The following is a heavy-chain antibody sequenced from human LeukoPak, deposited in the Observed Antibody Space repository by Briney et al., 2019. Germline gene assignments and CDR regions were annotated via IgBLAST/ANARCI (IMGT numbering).Heavy chain of an antibody. CDR2: IYHSGTT. Sequence: SETLSLSCAVSGYSISTGYYWGWIRQPPGKGREGIGRIYHSGTTYYNPSVERRITISLVTSKNHLSLKLRYLTAGDTAVYYCARHYGDCSTSSCLNGFDPWGQGALVTVSS. CDR3: ARHYGDCSTSSCLNGFDP. D-gene: IGHD2-2*01. CDR1: GYSISTGYY. J-gene: IGHJ5*02. V-gene: IGHV4-38-2*01.